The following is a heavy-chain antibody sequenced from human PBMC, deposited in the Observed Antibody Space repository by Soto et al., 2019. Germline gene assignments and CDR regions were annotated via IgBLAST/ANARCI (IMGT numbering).Heavy chain of an antibody. CDR1: GYTFSSYD. CDR3: ARGLGGGGLRPFDY. V-gene: IGHV1-8*01. CDR2: MNPSSGNT. Sequence: QVQLVQSGAEVKEPGASVKVSCKASGYTFSSYDINWVRQATGQGPEWMGWMNPSSGNTGYAQKFQGRVSMTRKTSITTAYMELSSLRSEDTAVYYCARGLGGGGLRPFDYWGPGSLVTVSS. J-gene: IGHJ4*02. D-gene: IGHD2-21*01.